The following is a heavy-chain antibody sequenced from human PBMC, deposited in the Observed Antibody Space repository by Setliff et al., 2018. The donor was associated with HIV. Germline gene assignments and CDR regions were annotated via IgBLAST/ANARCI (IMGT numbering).Heavy chain of an antibody. CDR2: IYHSGST. J-gene: IGHJ4*02. D-gene: IGHD1-26*01. CDR3: AREAVLFGGSYRFDY. CDR1: GGSFSSNW. V-gene: IGHV4-4*02. Sequence: SETLSLTCAVYGGSFSSNWWSWVRQPPGKGLEWIGEIYHSGSTKYNPSLKSRVTISVDKSRNQFSLNLRSVTAADTAVYYCAREAVLFGGSYRFDYWGQGTLVTVSS.